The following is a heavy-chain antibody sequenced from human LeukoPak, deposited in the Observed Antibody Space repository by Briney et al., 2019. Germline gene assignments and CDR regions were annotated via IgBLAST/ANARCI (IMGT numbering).Heavy chain of an antibody. CDR2: IYYSGST. V-gene: IGHV4-39*02. CDR3: AREDIVVVPAAIEGYFDY. J-gene: IGHJ4*02. D-gene: IGHD2-2*01. Sequence: SETLSLTCTVSGGSISSSSYYWGWIRQPPGKGLEWIGSIYYSGSTYYNPSLKSRVTISVDTSKNQFSLKLSSVTAADTAVYYCAREDIVVVPAAIEGYFDYWGQGTLVTVSS. CDR1: GGSISSSSYY.